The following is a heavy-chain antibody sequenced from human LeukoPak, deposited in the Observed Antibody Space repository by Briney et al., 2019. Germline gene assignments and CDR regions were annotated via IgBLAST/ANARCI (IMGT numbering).Heavy chain of an antibody. CDR1: GYSFTSYW. CDR3: ARHQWLTSVDY. J-gene: IGHJ4*02. CDR2: IYPGDSAT. D-gene: IGHD6-19*01. Sequence: EESLKISCKGSGYSFTSYWIGWVRQMPGKGLEWMGIIYPGDSATRYSPSFQGQVTISADKSISTAYLQWSSLKASDTAMYYCARHQWLTSVDYWGQGTLVTVSS. V-gene: IGHV5-51*01.